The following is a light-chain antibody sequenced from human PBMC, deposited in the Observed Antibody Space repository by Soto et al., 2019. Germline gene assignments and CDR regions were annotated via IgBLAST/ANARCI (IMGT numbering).Light chain of an antibody. Sequence: IQMTQSPSSLSASVGDRVTITCRASQSISSYLNWYQQKPGKAPKLLIYAASSLQSGVPSRFSGSGSGTDFTLTISSLQPEDFATYSCQQTYTTPETFGQGTKVDI. CDR3: QQTYTTPET. J-gene: IGKJ1*01. CDR1: QSISSY. V-gene: IGKV1-39*01. CDR2: AAS.